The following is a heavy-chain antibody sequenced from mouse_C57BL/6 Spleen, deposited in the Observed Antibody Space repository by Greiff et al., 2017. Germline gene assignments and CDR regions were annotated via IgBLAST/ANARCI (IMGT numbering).Heavy chain of an antibody. CDR1: GYTFTSYW. CDR2: IYPSDSET. CDR3: ARGGPWFAY. J-gene: IGHJ3*01. Sequence: QVQLKQPGAELVRPGSSVKLSCKASGYTFTSYWMDWVKQRPGQGLERIGNIYPSDSETHYNQKFKDKATLSVDKSSSTAYMQLSSLTSEDSAVYYCARGGPWFAYWGQGTLVTVSA. V-gene: IGHV1-61*01.